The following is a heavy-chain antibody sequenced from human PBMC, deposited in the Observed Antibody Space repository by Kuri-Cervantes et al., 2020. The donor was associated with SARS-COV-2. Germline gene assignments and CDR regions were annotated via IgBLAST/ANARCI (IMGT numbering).Heavy chain of an antibody. CDR1: GFTFKTYG. V-gene: IGHV3-30*02. Sequence: GESLKISCAASGFTFKTYGMHWVRQAPGKGLEWVAFTRYDGNNQYYGDSVKGRFSISRDNSKNTLYLHMNSLRAEDTAVYYCARDPTPGIAVAGPWGNFDYWGQGTLVTVSS. J-gene: IGHJ4*02. CDR2: TRYDGNNQ. D-gene: IGHD6-19*01. CDR3: ARDPTPGIAVAGPWGNFDY.